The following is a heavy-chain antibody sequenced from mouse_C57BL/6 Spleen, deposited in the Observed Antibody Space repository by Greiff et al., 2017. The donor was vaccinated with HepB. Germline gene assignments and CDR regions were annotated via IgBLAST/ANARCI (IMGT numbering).Heavy chain of an antibody. Sequence: VQLQQSGPELVKPGASVKISCKASGYSFTGYYMNWVKQSPEKSLEWIGEINPSTGGTTYNQKFKAKATLTVDKSSSTAYMQLKSLTSEDSAVYYCARIHDYEYWGNMYYFDYWGQGTTLTVSS. V-gene: IGHV1-42*01. CDR1: GYSFTGYY. CDR2: INPSTGGT. J-gene: IGHJ2*01. CDR3: ARIHDYEYWGNMYYFDY. D-gene: IGHD2-4*01.